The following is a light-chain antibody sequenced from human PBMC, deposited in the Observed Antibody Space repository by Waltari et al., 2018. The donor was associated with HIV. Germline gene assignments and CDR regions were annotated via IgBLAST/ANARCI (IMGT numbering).Light chain of an antibody. CDR2: EDN. Sequence: NVMLTQPHSVSESPGKTVTISCTRSSGNIASHYVQWYLQRPGSSPITVIYEDNQIPPGVPVRFSGSIDSSSNPASLTFSELKTEDEADYYFQTYDGGNHGGVFGGGTKLTFL. V-gene: IGLV6-57*01. J-gene: IGLJ3*02. CDR3: QTYDGGNHGGV. CDR1: SGNIASHY.